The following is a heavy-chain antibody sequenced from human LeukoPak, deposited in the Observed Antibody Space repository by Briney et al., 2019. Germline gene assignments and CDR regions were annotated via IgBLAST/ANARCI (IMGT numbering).Heavy chain of an antibody. D-gene: IGHD3-22*01. V-gene: IGHV3-66*01. CDR1: GFTVSSNY. J-gene: IGHJ3*02. CDR3: ARTYYYDSSGYYFLDAFDI. Sequence: GGSLRLSCAASGFTVSSNYMSWVRQAPGKGLEWVSVIYSGGSTYYADSVKGRFTISRDNSKNTLYLQMNSLGAEDTAVYYCARTYYYDSSGYYFLDAFDIWGQGTMVTVSS. CDR2: IYSGGST.